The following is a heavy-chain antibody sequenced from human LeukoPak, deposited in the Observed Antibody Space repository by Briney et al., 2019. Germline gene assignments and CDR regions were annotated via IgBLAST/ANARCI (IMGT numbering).Heavy chain of an antibody. D-gene: IGHD3-22*01. CDR1: GFTFSDYS. CDR2: INPTSTSI. Sequence: GGSLRLSCAASGFTFSDYSINWVRQAPGKGLEWVSSINPTSTSIYYADAVKGRFTISRDNAKSSLYLQMNSLRAEDTALYYCVGLRRNSDRSGYYYYYNCWGQGILVTVSS. J-gene: IGHJ4*02. V-gene: IGHV3-21*01. CDR3: VGLRRNSDRSGYYYYYNC.